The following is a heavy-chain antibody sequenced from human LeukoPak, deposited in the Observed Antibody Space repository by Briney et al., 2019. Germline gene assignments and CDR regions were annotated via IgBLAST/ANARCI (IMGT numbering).Heavy chain of an antibody. D-gene: IGHD2-15*01. CDR3: ARDLYCSGGSCYPR. V-gene: IGHV1-2*06. Sequence: GASVKVSCKASGYTFTGYYMHWVRQAPGQGLEWMGRINPNSGGTNYAQKFQGRVTMTRDTSISTAYMELSRLRSDDTAVYYCARDLYCSGGSCYPRWGQGTLVTVSS. J-gene: IGHJ4*02. CDR1: GYTFTGYY. CDR2: INPNSGGT.